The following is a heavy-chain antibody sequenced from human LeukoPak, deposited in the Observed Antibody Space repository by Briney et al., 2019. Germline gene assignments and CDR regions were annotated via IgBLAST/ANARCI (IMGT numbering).Heavy chain of an antibody. V-gene: IGHV4-38-2*02. J-gene: IGHJ5*02. CDR2: IYHSGRT. Sequence: SETLSLTCTVSGYSISSVYYWGWIRQPPGKGLQWIGSIYHSGRTYYNPSLKSRVTIAVDTSKNQYSLKLSSVTAADTAVYYCAREGDTSSVGWFDPWGQGTVVTVSS. D-gene: IGHD6-13*01. CDR3: AREGDTSSVGWFDP. CDR1: GYSISSVYY.